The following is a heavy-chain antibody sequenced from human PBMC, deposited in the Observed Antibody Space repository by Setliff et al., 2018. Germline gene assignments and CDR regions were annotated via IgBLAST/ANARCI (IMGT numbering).Heavy chain of an antibody. Sequence: PGESLKISCTASGFTFGDYAMSWVRQAPGKGLEWVGFIKSKAYGGTTEYAASVKGRFTISRDDSKSIAYLQMNSLKTEDTAVYYCTRGRFDPWGQGTLVTVSS. CDR1: GFTFGDYA. CDR2: IKSKAYGGTT. J-gene: IGHJ5*02. CDR3: TRGRFDP. V-gene: IGHV3-49*04.